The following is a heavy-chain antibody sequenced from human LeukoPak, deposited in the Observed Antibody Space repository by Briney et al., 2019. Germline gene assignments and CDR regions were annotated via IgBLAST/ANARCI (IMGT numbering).Heavy chain of an antibody. Sequence: RGSLRLSCVASGFTYSHYAMSWVRQAPGKGLEWVSAISGSGGSTYYADSVKGRFTISRDNSKNTLYLQMNSLRAEDTAVYYCAKDSGRRLDYWGQGTLVTVSS. D-gene: IGHD5-12*01. J-gene: IGHJ4*02. V-gene: IGHV3-23*01. CDR3: AKDSGRRLDY. CDR2: ISGSGGST. CDR1: GFTYSHYA.